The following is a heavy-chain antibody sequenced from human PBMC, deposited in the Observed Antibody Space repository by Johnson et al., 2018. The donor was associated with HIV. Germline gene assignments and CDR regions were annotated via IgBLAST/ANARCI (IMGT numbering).Heavy chain of an antibody. D-gene: IGHD1-1*01. Sequence: QVQLVESGGGVVQPGRSLRLSCAASGFTFSSYAMHWVRQAPGKGLEWVAVISYDGSHKYSADSVKGRFNISRGNSKNTLYLQMNSLRAEDTAVYYCASRYTVDAFDIWGQGTMVTVSS. J-gene: IGHJ3*02. CDR3: ASRYTVDAFDI. CDR1: GFTFSSYA. CDR2: ISYDGSHK. V-gene: IGHV3-30*04.